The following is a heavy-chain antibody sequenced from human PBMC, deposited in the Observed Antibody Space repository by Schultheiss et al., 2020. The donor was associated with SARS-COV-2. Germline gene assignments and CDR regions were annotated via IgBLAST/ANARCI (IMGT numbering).Heavy chain of an antibody. CDR1: GYSISSGYY. D-gene: IGHD3-10*01. J-gene: IGHJ6*03. Sequence: SETLSLTCAVSGYSISSGYYWGWIRQPPGKGLEWIGSIYYSGSTYYNPSLKSRVTISVDTSKNQFSLKLSSVTAADTAVYYCYYYGSGSYIYYYYMDVWGKGTTVTVSS. CDR2: IYYSGST. CDR3: YYYGSGSYIYYYYMDV. V-gene: IGHV4-38-2*01.